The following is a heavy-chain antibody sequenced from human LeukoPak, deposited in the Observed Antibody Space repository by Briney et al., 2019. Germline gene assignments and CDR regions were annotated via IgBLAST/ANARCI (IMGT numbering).Heavy chain of an antibody. CDR2: IVVGSGNT. CDR3: AADQAEYCDGDCYNV. J-gene: IGHJ6*02. Sequence: SVKVSCKASGFTFTSSAVQWVRQARGQRLEWIGWIVVGSGNTNYAQKFQERVTITRDMSTSTAYMELRSLRSEDTAVYYCAADQAEYCDGDCYNVWGQGTTVTVSS. V-gene: IGHV1-58*01. D-gene: IGHD2-21*01. CDR1: GFTFTSSA.